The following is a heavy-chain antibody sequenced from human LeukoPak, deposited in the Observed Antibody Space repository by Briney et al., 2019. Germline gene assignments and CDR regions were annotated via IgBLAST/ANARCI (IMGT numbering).Heavy chain of an antibody. CDR2: IWYDGSNK. V-gene: IGHV3-33*01. Sequence: GGSLRLPCAASGFTFSGYGMHWVRQAPGKGLEWVAVIWYDGSNKYYADSVKGRFTISRDNSKNTLYLQMNSLRAEDTAVYYCARDYSGSYFGTFDYWGQGTLVTVSS. CDR1: GFTFSGYG. CDR3: ARDYSGSYFGTFDY. J-gene: IGHJ4*02. D-gene: IGHD1-26*01.